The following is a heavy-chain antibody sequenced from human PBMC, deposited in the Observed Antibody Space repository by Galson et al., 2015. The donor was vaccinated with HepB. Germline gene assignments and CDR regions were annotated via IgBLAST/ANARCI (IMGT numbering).Heavy chain of an antibody. J-gene: IGHJ4*02. CDR3: SREVDPVIYNSGCSDY. V-gene: IGHV3-49*03. CDR1: GFSFGDYA. CDR2: TRTKTYGGTT. D-gene: IGHD6-19*01. Sequence: SLRLSCATSGFSFGDYALSWFRQAPGRGLEWVGFTRTKTYGGTTEYASSVRGRFTISRDESKSILYLQMNSLQTEDTAMYHCSREVDPVIYNSGCSDYWGQGTLVTVSS.